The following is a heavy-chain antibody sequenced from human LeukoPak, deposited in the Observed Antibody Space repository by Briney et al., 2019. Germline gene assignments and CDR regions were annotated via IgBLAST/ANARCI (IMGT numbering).Heavy chain of an antibody. D-gene: IGHD3-22*01. J-gene: IGHJ4*02. V-gene: IGHV3-33*01. CDR3: ARDHHSSGYSFDY. CDR2: IWYDGSNK. CDR1: GFTFSSYG. Sequence: GGSLRLSCAASGFTFSSYGMHWVRQAPGKGLEWVAVIWYDGSNKYYADSVKGRFTISRDNSKNTLYPQMNSLRAEDTAVYYCARDHHSSGYSFDYWGQGTLVTVSS.